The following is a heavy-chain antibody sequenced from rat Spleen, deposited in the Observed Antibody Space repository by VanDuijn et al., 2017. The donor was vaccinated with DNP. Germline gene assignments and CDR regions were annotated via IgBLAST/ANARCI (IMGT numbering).Heavy chain of an antibody. J-gene: IGHJ3*01. CDR2: MSSGGKT. CDR1: EFSLTDYS. Sequence: QVQLKESGPGLVQPSQTLSLTCTVSEFSLTDYSVHWVRQPPGKGLEWIAAMSSGGKTYYNSGLTSRLSISRDTSKSQVFLKLTSLQAEDTAVYFCASSGYRDSYAPEPYWGQGTLVTVSS. CDR3: ASSGYRDSYAPEPY. D-gene: IGHD4-3*01. V-gene: IGHV2-6*01.